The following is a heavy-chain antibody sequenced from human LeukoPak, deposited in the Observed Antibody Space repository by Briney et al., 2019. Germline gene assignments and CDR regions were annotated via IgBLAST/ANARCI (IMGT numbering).Heavy chain of an antibody. D-gene: IGHD6-19*01. Sequence: ASVKVPCKASGYTFTSYAMHWVRQAPGQRLEWMGWINAGNGNTKYSQKFQGRVTITRDTSASTAYMELSSLRSEDTAVYYCARDRGQQWLPAVYWGQGTLVTVSS. CDR2: INAGNGNT. V-gene: IGHV1-3*01. J-gene: IGHJ4*02. CDR3: ARDRGQQWLPAVY. CDR1: GYTFTSYA.